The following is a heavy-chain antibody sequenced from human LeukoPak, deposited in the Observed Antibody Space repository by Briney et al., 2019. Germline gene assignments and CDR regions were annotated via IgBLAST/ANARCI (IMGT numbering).Heavy chain of an antibody. D-gene: IGHD3-3*01. CDR2: ISSSGSTI. Sequence: GGSLRLSCAASGFTFSSYEMNWVRQAPGKGLEWVSYISSSGSTIYYADSVKGRFTISRDNAKNSLYLQMNSLRAEDTAVYYCASFVFGVVISLGYWGQGTLVTVSS. V-gene: IGHV3-48*03. CDR3: ASFVFGVVISLGY. CDR1: GFTFSSYE. J-gene: IGHJ4*02.